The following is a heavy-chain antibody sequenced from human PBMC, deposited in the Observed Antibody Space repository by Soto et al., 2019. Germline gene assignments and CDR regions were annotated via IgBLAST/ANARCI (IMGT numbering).Heavy chain of an antibody. CDR1: GYSFTRYG. CDR3: AMVDVYVTPSPQDV. Sequence: QVQLVQSGAEVKNPGASVKVSCKASGYSFTRYGIGWARQAPGQGLEWMGWINAYNGNTNYAQNLQGRLTLTTDTSTTTAYMELSSLRSNDTAIYYCAMVDVYVTPSPQDVWGQWTTVTVSS. CDR2: INAYNGNT. D-gene: IGHD3-16*01. J-gene: IGHJ6*02. V-gene: IGHV1-18*01.